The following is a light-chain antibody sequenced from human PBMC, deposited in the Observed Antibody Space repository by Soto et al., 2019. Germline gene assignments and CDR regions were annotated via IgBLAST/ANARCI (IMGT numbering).Light chain of an antibody. J-gene: IGLJ1*01. CDR3: ASYTTSSTYV. Sequence: QSALTQPASVSGSPRQSIAISCTGTSSDVGAFNYVSWYQQHPGKAPKFMIFDVSSRPSGVSDRFSGSKSGNTASLTISGLQTEDEADYYCASYTTSSTYVFGTGTKVTVL. CDR1: SSDVGAFNY. CDR2: DVS. V-gene: IGLV2-14*03.